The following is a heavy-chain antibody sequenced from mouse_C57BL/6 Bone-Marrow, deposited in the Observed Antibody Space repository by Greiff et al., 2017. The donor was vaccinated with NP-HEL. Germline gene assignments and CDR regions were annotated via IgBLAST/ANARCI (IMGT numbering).Heavy chain of an antibody. V-gene: IGHV1-64*01. Sequence: QVQLQQSGAELVKPGASVKLSCKASGYTFTSYWMHWVKQRPGQGLEWIGMIHPNSGSTNYNEKFKSKATLTVDKSSSTAYMQLSSLTSEDSAVYYCARYRLWYFDYWGQGTTLTVSS. J-gene: IGHJ2*01. CDR1: GYTFTSYW. D-gene: IGHD1-1*02. CDR3: ARYRLWYFDY. CDR2: IHPNSGST.